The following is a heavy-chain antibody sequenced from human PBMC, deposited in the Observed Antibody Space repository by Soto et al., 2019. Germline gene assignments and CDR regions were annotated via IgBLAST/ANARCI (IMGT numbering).Heavy chain of an antibody. D-gene: IGHD3-10*01. J-gene: IGHJ6*02. CDR3: ARLGCGSGRPFRSYYYYGMDV. CDR2: IYHSGST. CDR1: GGSSISSNW. Sequence: SETHSLTCAFSGGSSISSNWLSWVRQPPGKGLEWIGEIYHSGSTNYNPSLKSRVTISVDKSKNQFSLKLSSVTAADTAVYYCARLGCGSGRPFRSYYYYGMDVWGQGTTVTVSS. V-gene: IGHV4-4*02.